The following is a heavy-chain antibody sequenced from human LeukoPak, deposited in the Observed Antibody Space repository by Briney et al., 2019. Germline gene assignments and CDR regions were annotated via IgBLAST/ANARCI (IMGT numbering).Heavy chain of an antibody. D-gene: IGHD6-13*01. CDR3: ARVRVTQSYEQIAAAGTCSLGY. V-gene: IGHV1-2*02. CDR1: GYTFTGYY. J-gene: IGHJ4*02. CDR2: INPNSGGT. Sequence: GASVKVSCKASGYTFTGYYMHWVRQAPGQGLEWMGWINPNSGGTNYAQKFQGRVTMTRDTSISTAYMELSRLRSDDTAVYYCARVRVTQSYEQIAAAGTCSLGYWGQGTLVTVSS.